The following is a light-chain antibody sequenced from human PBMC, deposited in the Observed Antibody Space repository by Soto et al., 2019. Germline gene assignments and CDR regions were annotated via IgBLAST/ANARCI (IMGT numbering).Light chain of an antibody. CDR2: GTS. CDR3: QQYGTAPYT. V-gene: IGKV3-20*01. CDR1: QSVDSRY. J-gene: IGKJ2*01. Sequence: ETVVTQSPGTLSLSPGEGATLSCRASQSVDSRYLAWYQQKPGQAPRLLIHGTSNRASGTPDRFSGSGSGTDFTLTISRLEPEDFAVYYCQQYGTAPYTFGQGTTLEFK.